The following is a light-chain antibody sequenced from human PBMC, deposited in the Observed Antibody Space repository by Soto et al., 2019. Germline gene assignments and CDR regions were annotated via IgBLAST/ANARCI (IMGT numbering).Light chain of an antibody. CDR2: NVN. CDR1: SSDLGDYNS. CDR3: SSYTSSDTWV. J-gene: IGLJ3*02. V-gene: IGLV2-14*03. Sequence: QSALTQPASVSGSPGQSITISCTGTSSDLGDYNSVSWYQHHPDKAPKLMIYNVNYRPSGVSNRFSGYKSGNTASLTISGVQAEDEADYYCSSYTSSDTWVFGGGTKVTVL.